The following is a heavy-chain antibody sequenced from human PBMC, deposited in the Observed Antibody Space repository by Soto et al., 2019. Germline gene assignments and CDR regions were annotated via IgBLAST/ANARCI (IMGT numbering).Heavy chain of an antibody. CDR2: INSDSDDI. CDR1: GFTFSRYN. J-gene: IGHJ4*02. V-gene: IGHV3-48*02. D-gene: IGHD2-2*01. CDR3: ARDHASGQLREGGLY. Sequence: EVQLVESGGGLVQPGGSLRLSCVTSGFTFSRYNMNWLRQAPGKGLEWIAYINSDSDDIGYGDSVKGRFTISRDNAESSLYLQMSSLRHEDTAVYYCARDHASGQLREGGLYWGRGTLVTVSS.